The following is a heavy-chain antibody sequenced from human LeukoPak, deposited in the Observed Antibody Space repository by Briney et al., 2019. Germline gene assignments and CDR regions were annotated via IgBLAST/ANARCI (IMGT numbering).Heavy chain of an antibody. D-gene: IGHD3-10*02. Sequence: GGSLRLSCTASGFTLSSYEMTWIRQAPGKGLEWVSYISSSGSTIYYADSVKGRFTISRDNAKNSLYLQMNSLRAEDTAVYYCAELGITMIGGVWGKGTTVTISS. CDR2: ISSSGSTI. J-gene: IGHJ6*04. CDR1: GFTLSSYE. V-gene: IGHV3-48*03. CDR3: AELGITMIGGV.